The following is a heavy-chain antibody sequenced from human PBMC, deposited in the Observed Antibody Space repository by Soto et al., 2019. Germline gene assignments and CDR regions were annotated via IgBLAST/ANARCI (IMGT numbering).Heavy chain of an antibody. V-gene: IGHV1-3*01. J-gene: IGHJ3*01. CDR2: LNAGNGHT. Sequence: GQRLEWMGWLNAGNGHTKYSQKLQGRVTINRDTSISTVYMDMSRLSSDDTAVYYCARDRGGPDAFDLWGHGTMVTVS. D-gene: IGHD3-16*01. CDR3: ARDRGGPDAFDL.